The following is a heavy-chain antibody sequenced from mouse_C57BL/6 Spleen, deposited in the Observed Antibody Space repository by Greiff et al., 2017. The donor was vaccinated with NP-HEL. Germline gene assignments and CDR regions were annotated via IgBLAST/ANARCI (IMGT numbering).Heavy chain of an antibody. CDR3: PRSSYYSNPHLDN. J-gene: IGHJ2*01. CDR1: GFNIKDYY. D-gene: IGHD2-5*01. V-gene: IGHV14-2*01. CDR2: IDPEDGET. Sequence: EVQLQQSGAELVKPGASVKLSCTASGFNIKDYYMHWVKQRTEQGLEWIGRIDPEDGETKYAPKCQGKATITADTSSNTAYLQLSSLKSEDTAVYYCPRSSYYSNPHLDNWGQGTTLTVSS.